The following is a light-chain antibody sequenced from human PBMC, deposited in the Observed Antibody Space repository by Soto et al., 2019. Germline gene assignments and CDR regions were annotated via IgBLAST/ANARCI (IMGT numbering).Light chain of an antibody. CDR2: GAS. CDR1: QSVTVNS. V-gene: IGKV3-20*01. Sequence: EILLTQSPSTLSLSPWEGVTLSCMASQSVTVNSLAWYQQKPGQAPRLLIYGASSRATGIPDRFSGSGSGTDFTLTISSLQAEDVAVYYCQQYYTTPLTFGGGTKVHI. J-gene: IGKJ4*01. CDR3: QQYYTTPLT.